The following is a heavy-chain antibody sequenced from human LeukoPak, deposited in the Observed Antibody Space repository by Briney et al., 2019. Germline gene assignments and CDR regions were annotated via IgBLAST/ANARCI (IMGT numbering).Heavy chain of an antibody. Sequence: PSETLSLTCAAYGGSFSGYYWSWIRQPPGKGLEWIGEINHSGSTNYNPSLKSRVTISVDTSKNQFSLKLSSVTAADTAVYYCARGGDGYLYWGQGTLVTVSS. CDR1: GGSFSGYY. J-gene: IGHJ4*02. CDR2: INHSGST. V-gene: IGHV4-34*01. D-gene: IGHD5-24*01. CDR3: ARGGDGYLY.